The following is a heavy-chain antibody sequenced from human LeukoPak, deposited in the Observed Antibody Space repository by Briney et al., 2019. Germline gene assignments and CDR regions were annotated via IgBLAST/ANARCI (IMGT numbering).Heavy chain of an antibody. V-gene: IGHV4-34*01. D-gene: IGHD3-10*01. CDR3: ARVQLWFGELFSHYFDY. Sequence: PSETLSLTCAVYGGSFSGYYWSRIRQPPGKGLEWIGEINHSGSTNYNPSLKSRVTISVDTSKNQFSLKLSSVTAADTAVYYCARVQLWFGELFSHYFDYWGQGTLVTVSS. J-gene: IGHJ4*02. CDR2: INHSGST. CDR1: GGSFSGYY.